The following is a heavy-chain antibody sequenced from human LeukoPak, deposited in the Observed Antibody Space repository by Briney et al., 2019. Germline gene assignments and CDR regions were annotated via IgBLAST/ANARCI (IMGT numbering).Heavy chain of an antibody. CDR1: GYTFTSYG. V-gene: IGHV1-18*01. D-gene: IGHD2-2*01. CDR2: ISAYNGNT. J-gene: IGHJ4*02. Sequence: ASVKVSCKASGYTFTSYGISWVRQAPGQGLEWMGWISAYNGNTNYAQKLQGRVTMTRNTSISTAYMELSSLRSEDTAVYYCAKVLHPGNPLRGYFDYWGQGTLVTVSS. CDR3: AKVLHPGNPLRGYFDY.